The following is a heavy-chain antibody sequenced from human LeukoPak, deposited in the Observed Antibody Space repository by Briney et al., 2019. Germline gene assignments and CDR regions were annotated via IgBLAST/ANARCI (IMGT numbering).Heavy chain of an antibody. CDR3: ARARGDHYSFDY. J-gene: IGHJ4*02. V-gene: IGHV5-10-1*01. CDR1: GYSFTSYW. CDR2: IDPSDSYT. D-gene: IGHD3-10*01. Sequence: GESLRISCKGYGYSFTSYWTIWVRQMPGKGLEWMGRIDPSDSYTNYSPSLQGHVTISADKSISAAYLQWSNLKASDTAMYYCARARGDHYSFDYWGQGTLVTASS.